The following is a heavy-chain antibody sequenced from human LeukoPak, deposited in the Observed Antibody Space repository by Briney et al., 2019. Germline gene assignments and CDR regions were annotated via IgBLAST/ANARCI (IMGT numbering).Heavy chain of an antibody. CDR3: ARRIAVAGMGAFAI. Sequence: PSETLSLTGTVSGGSISSYYWSWIRQPPGKGLEWMVYIYYSGSTNYNPSLKSRVTISVDTSKSQFSLKLSSVTAADTAVYYCARRIAVAGMGAFAIWGEGPMVTVSS. CDR1: GGSISSYY. CDR2: IYYSGST. J-gene: IGHJ3*02. V-gene: IGHV4-59*01. D-gene: IGHD6-19*01.